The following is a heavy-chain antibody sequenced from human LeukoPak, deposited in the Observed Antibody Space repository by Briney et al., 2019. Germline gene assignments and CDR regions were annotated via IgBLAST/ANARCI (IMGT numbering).Heavy chain of an antibody. CDR3: ARPYDTRGYFPDY. V-gene: IGHV3-48*01. CDR2: ISGSSGII. CDR1: GFTFNTYT. Sequence: PGGSLRLSCAASGFTFNTYTMNWVRQAPGKGLEWVSYISGSSGIIDYADSVRGRFTISRDNAKNSLYLQMNSLRAEDTAVYYCARPYDTRGYFPDYWGQGTLVTVSS. D-gene: IGHD3-22*01. J-gene: IGHJ4*02.